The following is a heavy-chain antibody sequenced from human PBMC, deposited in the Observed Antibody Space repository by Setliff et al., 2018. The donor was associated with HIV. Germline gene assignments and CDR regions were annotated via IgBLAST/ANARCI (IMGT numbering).Heavy chain of an antibody. CDR2: IWYGGSNK. Sequence: PGGSLRLSCAASGFTFRTYAMHWVRQAPGKGLEWVAVIWYGGSNKYYADSVKGRFTISRDNAKSSLYLQMTSLRAEDTAVYYCARDDYDISTGYYPDWGQGTLVTVSS. D-gene: IGHD3-9*01. J-gene: IGHJ4*02. CDR3: ARDDYDISTGYYPD. V-gene: IGHV3-33*01. CDR1: GFTFRTYA.